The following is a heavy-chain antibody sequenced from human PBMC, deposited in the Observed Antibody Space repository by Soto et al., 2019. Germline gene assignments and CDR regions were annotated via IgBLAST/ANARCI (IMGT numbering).Heavy chain of an antibody. V-gene: IGHV1-69*01. CDR3: ARDNAVTRNYYYYYGMDV. CDR1: GGTFSSYA. Sequence: QVQLVQSGAEVKKPGSSVKVSCKASGGTFSSYAISWVRQAPGQGLEWMGGIIPIFGTANYAQKFQGRVTITADESTSTAYMELSSLRSEDTAVYYCARDNAVTRNYYYYYGMDVWGQGITVTVSS. CDR2: IIPIFGTA. D-gene: IGHD4-17*01. J-gene: IGHJ6*02.